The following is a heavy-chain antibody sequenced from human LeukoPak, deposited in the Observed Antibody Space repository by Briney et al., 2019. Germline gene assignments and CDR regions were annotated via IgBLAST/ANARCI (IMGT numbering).Heavy chain of an antibody. J-gene: IGHJ3*01. V-gene: IGHV3-7*05. CDR1: GFTFTTYW. CDR3: ARGFDGYYGFDL. Sequence: WGSLRLSCAASGFTFTTYWMSWVRQAPGKGLEWVANINQDGIEKYYVASVRGRLTISRDNAKNSIYVQMNSLRAEDAAVYYCARGFDGYYGFDLWGQGTMVTVSS. D-gene: IGHD5-24*01. CDR2: INQDGIEK.